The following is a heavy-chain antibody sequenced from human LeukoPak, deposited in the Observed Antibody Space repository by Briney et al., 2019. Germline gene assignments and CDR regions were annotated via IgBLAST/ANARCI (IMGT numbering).Heavy chain of an antibody. J-gene: IGHJ6*03. CDR3: ARAYYGGNSPGDYYYYYMDV. D-gene: IGHD4-23*01. CDR2: ISSSSSYI. Sequence: GGSLRLSCAASGFTFSSYSMNWVRQAPGKGLEWVSSISSSSSYIYYADSVKGRFTISRDNAKNSLYLQMNSLRAEDTAVYYCARAYYGGNSPGDYYYYYMDVWGKGTTVTVSS. V-gene: IGHV3-21*01. CDR1: GFTFSSYS.